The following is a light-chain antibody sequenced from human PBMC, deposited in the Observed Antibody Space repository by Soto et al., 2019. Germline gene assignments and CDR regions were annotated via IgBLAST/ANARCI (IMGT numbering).Light chain of an antibody. CDR1: QSVSSN. V-gene: IGKV3-15*01. CDR2: GAS. Sequence: EIVMTQSPATLSVSPGERATLSCRASQSVSSNLAWYQQKPGQAPRLLIYGASTRATGIPARFSGRGSGTQFTLTISSLQSEDFAVYYCQHYNNWPRTFGQGNKVEIK. J-gene: IGKJ1*01. CDR3: QHYNNWPRT.